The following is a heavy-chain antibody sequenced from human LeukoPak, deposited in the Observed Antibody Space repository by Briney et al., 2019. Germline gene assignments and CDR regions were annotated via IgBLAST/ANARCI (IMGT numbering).Heavy chain of an antibody. V-gene: IGHV4-34*01. CDR1: GRSFSGYY. Sequence: PSETLSLTCAVYGRSFSGYYWSWSRQPPGKGLEGIGEINHSGSTNYNPSLKSRDTISLDTSKNQLSLNLSSVTAADTAVYYCARGREQQLFYYYYYMDVWGKGTTVTVSS. D-gene: IGHD1/OR15-1a*01. CDR2: INHSGST. CDR3: ARGREQQLFYYYYYMDV. J-gene: IGHJ6*03.